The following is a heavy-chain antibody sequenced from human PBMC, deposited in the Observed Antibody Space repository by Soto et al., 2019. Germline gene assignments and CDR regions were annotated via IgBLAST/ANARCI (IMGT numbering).Heavy chain of an antibody. Sequence: PVGSLRLSCASSVFTFSTYAMSWVRHSPGKWLERVSVMSGSGSSSYHADSVKGRFTISRDNSKNTLYLQMKSLRAKDTAVYYCAKMGFRGSTGSYHYTMDVWGQGTTVTVSS. V-gene: IGHV3-23*01. D-gene: IGHD1-26*01. CDR2: MSGSGSSS. J-gene: IGHJ6*02. CDR1: VFTFSTYA. CDR3: AKMGFRGSTGSYHYTMDV.